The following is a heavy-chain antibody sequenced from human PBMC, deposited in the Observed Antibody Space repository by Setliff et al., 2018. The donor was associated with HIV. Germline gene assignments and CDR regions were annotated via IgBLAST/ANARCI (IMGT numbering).Heavy chain of an antibody. Sequence: LVNPTQTLTLTCTFSGFSLSTSGVGVGWIRQPPGKGLEYIGSIHYNEKTYYNPSLKSRVSISLDTSMEEFGLQLSSVTAADTAVYYCVRDTADGSGGRTYWYFDLWGRGTLVTVSS. V-gene: IGHV4-39*06. J-gene: IGHJ2*01. CDR3: VRDTADGSGGRTYWYFDL. D-gene: IGHD3-10*01. CDR2: IHYNEKT. CDR1: GFSLSTSGVG.